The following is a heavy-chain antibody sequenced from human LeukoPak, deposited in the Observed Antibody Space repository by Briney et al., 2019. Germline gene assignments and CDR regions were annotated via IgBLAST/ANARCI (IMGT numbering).Heavy chain of an antibody. Sequence: SVKVSCKASGGTFISYAISWVRQAPGQGLEWMGGIIPIFGTANYAQKFQGRVTITADESTSTAYMELSSLRSEDTAVYYCAREAYVLGYSYGKFDYWGQGTLVTVSS. CDR3: AREAYVLGYSYGKFDY. CDR2: IIPIFGTA. D-gene: IGHD5-18*01. V-gene: IGHV1-69*13. CDR1: GGTFISYA. J-gene: IGHJ4*02.